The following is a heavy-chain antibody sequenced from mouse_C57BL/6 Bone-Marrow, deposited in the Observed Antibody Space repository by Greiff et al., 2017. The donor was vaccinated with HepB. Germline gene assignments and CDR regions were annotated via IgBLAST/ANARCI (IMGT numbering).Heavy chain of an antibody. CDR1: GFNIKDYY. D-gene: IGHD2-1*01. CDR3: ASNLLWSYWYFDV. CDR2: IDPEDGET. V-gene: IGHV14-2*01. Sequence: VHVKQSGAELVKPGASVKLSCTASGFNIKDYYMHWVKQRPEQGLEWIGRIDPEDGETKYAPKFQGKATITADTSSNTAYLQLSSLTSEDAAVYYCASNLLWSYWYFDVWGTGTTVTVSS. J-gene: IGHJ1*03.